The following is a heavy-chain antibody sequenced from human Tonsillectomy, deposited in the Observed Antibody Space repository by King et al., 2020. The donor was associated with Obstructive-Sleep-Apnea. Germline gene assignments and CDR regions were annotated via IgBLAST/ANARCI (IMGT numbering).Heavy chain of an antibody. Sequence: QLQESGPGLVKPSETLSLTCTVSGGSISSYYWSWIRQPPGKGLEWSGYIYYSGSTNYNPSLKSRVTISIDTSKNQFSLKLSSVTAADTAVYYCARLYDYDSSGYYFDSWGQGTLVSVSS. CDR1: GGSISSYY. CDR2: IYYSGST. V-gene: IGHV4-59*08. CDR3: ARLYDYDSSGYYFDS. D-gene: IGHD3-22*01. J-gene: IGHJ4*02.